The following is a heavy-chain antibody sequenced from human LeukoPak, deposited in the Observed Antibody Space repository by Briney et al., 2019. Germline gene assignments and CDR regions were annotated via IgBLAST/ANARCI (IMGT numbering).Heavy chain of an antibody. Sequence: ASVTVSCKASGYTFTGYYMHWVRQAPGQELEWMGWINRNGGVTNYAQKFRGRVTITRDTSITTDYLELRWLTSDDTAVYYCVRDGAVAGSHNWFDSWGQGTLVTVSS. V-gene: IGHV1-2*02. J-gene: IGHJ5*01. CDR1: GYTFTGYY. D-gene: IGHD6-19*01. CDR2: INRNGGVT. CDR3: VRDGAVAGSHNWFDS.